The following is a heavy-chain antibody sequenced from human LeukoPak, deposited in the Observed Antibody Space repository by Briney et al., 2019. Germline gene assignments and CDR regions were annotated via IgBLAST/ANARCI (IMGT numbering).Heavy chain of an antibody. J-gene: IGHJ5*02. CDR2: INHSGST. D-gene: IGHD3-16*02. Sequence: SETLSLTCAVYGGSFSGYYWSWIRQPPGKGLEWIGEINHSGSTNYNPSLKSRVTISVDTSKNQFSLKLSSVTAADTAVYYCARVTTGYVCGSYRWNWFDPWGQGTLVTVSS. V-gene: IGHV4-34*01. CDR1: GGSFSGYY. CDR3: ARVTTGYVCGSYRWNWFDP.